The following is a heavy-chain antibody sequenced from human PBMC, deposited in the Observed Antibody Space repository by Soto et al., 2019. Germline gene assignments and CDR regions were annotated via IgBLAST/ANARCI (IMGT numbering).Heavy chain of an antibody. J-gene: IGHJ5*02. CDR3: ARHRDPVVPPPLDP. Sequence: GESLKISCRISGYSFTTYWITWLRQKPGKAPEWMGRIDPRDSYTNYGPSFQGHVTISADRSTDTVYLEWRTLNTDDTATYYCARHRDPVVPPPLDPWGRGTPVTVSS. V-gene: IGHV5-10-1*01. CDR2: IDPRDSYT. CDR1: GYSFTTYW. D-gene: IGHD3-22*01.